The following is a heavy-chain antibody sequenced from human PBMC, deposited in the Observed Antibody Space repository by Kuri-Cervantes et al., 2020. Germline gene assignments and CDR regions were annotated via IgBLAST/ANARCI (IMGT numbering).Heavy chain of an antibody. CDR3: ARGITMIVVKVPLDY. Sequence: GGSLRLSCAASGFTFDDYAMHWVRQAPGKGLECVSLISWDGGSTYYADSVKGRFTISRDNSKNTLYLQMNSLRAEDTAVYYCARGITMIVVKVPLDYWGQGTLVTVSS. J-gene: IGHJ4*02. CDR2: ISWDGGST. V-gene: IGHV3-43D*04. CDR1: GFTFDDYA. D-gene: IGHD3-22*01.